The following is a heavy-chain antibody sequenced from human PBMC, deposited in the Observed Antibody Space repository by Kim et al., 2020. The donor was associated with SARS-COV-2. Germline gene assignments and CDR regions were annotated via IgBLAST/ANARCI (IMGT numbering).Heavy chain of an antibody. CDR3: AREHLRVRARDLDY. J-gene: IGHJ4*02. D-gene: IGHD1-26*01. V-gene: IGHV3-30*15. Sequence: ADSAKGRFNISRENTKNTLYLQMSSLRAEDTGVYYCAREHLRVRARDLDYWGQGTLVTVSS.